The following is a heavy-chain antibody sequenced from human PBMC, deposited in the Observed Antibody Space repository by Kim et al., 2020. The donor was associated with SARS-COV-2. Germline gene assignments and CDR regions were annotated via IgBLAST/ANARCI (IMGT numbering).Heavy chain of an antibody. CDR3: ARNLYSGSYPQAS. J-gene: IGHJ5*02. Sequence: SVKVSCKASGGTFSSYAISWVRQAPGQGLEWMGGIIPIFGTANYAQKFQGRVTITADESTSTAYMELSSLRSEDTAVYYCARNLYSGSYPQASWGQGTLVTVSS. CDR1: GGTFSSYA. CDR2: IIPIFGTA. D-gene: IGHD1-26*01. V-gene: IGHV1-69*13.